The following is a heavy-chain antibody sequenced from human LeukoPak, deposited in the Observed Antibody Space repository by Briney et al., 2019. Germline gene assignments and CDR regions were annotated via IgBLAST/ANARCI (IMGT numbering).Heavy chain of an antibody. Sequence: SETLSLTCTVSLDSTTSNFWCWVRQPPGKGLEWVGEVHRSGSPNYNPSLQSRVTISIDRSRNQHALELSSVTAADTAVYYCAREILGGFNPGAYWGQGTLVTVSS. J-gene: IGHJ4*02. CDR2: VHRSGSP. V-gene: IGHV4-4*02. D-gene: IGHD1-14*01. CDR1: LDSTTSNF. CDR3: AREILGGFNPGAY.